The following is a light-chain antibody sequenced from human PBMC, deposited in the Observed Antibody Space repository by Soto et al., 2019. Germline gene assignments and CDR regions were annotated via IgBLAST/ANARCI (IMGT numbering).Light chain of an antibody. J-gene: IGKJ1*01. CDR3: QQYGSSTWT. Sequence: EIGLTQSPGTLSFSPRERATLSCVASQSVSSSYLAWYQQKPGQAPRLLIYGASSRATGIPERLSGSGYGTDFTLTISRMEHEDFAVYYCQQYGSSTWTFGQGTKVDIK. V-gene: IGKV3-20*01. CDR1: QSVSSSY. CDR2: GAS.